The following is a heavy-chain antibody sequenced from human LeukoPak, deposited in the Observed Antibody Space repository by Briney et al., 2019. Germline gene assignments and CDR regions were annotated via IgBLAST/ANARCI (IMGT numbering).Heavy chain of an antibody. D-gene: IGHD3-3*01. CDR2: IWYDGSSK. Sequence: GGSLRLSCAASGFTFSSYGMHWVRQAPGKGLEWVAVIWYDGSSKYYADSVKDRFTISRDNSKNTLYLQMNSLRAEDTAVYYCAKERLRFLEWLPLDYWGQGTLVTVSS. CDR1: GFTFSSYG. V-gene: IGHV3-33*06. CDR3: AKERLRFLEWLPLDY. J-gene: IGHJ4*02.